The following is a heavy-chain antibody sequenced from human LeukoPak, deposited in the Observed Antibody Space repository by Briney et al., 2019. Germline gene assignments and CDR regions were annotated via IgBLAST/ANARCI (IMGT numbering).Heavy chain of an antibody. V-gene: IGHV3-23*01. D-gene: IGHD3-22*01. J-gene: IGHJ4*02. CDR3: AKSPPLYYYDSSGSPRVDY. CDR2: ISGSGGST. Sequence: PGGSLRLSCAASGFTFSSYAMSWVRQAPGKGLEWVSAISGSGGSTYYADSVKGQFTISRDNSKNTLYLQMNSLRAEDTAVYYCAKSPPLYYYDSSGSPRVDYWGQGTLVTVSS. CDR1: GFTFSSYA.